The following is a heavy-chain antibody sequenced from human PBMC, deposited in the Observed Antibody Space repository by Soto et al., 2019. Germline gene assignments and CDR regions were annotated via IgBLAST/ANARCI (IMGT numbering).Heavy chain of an antibody. D-gene: IGHD6-6*01. Sequence: QVQLQESGPGLVKPSGTLSLTCAVSGGPISSNKWWSWVRKPPGKGLEWIEQIYHSGNTNYNPSLKSQVTITVDKSKNQFALNLTSVTAAYTAVYYCARDFSGQLVRAYGLDVWGQGPTVTVAS. CDR2: IYHSGNT. J-gene: IGHJ6*02. CDR3: ARDFSGQLVRAYGLDV. V-gene: IGHV4-4*02. CDR1: GGPISSNKW.